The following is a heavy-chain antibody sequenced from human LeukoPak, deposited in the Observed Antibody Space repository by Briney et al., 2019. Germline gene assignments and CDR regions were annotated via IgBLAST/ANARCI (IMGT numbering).Heavy chain of an antibody. V-gene: IGHV3-21*01. CDR1: GFTFSSYS. Sequence: GGSLTLSCAASGFTFSSYSMNWVRQAPGKGLEWVSSISSSSSYIYYADSVKGRFTISRDNAKNSLYLQMNSLRAEDTAVYYCARVARRYYDFWSGSPPRGWFDPWGQGTLVTVSS. J-gene: IGHJ5*02. CDR3: ARVARRYYDFWSGSPPRGWFDP. CDR2: ISSSSSYI. D-gene: IGHD3-3*01.